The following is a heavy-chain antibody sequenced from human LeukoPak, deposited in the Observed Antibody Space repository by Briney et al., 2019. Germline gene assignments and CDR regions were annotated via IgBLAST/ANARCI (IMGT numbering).Heavy chain of an antibody. Sequence: SETLSLTCTVSGGSISSYYWSWIRQPAGKGLEWIGRIYTSGSTNYNPSLKSRVTMSVDTSKNQFSLKLSSVTAADTAVYYCGRDDGDYVDRHFDYWGQGTLVTVSS. J-gene: IGHJ4*02. V-gene: IGHV4-4*07. CDR3: GRDDGDYVDRHFDY. D-gene: IGHD4-17*01. CDR2: IYTSGST. CDR1: GGSISSYY.